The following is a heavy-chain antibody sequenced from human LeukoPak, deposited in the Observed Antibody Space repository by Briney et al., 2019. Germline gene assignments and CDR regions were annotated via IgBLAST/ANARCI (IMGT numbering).Heavy chain of an antibody. CDR3: ASGRRGDDAFDI. CDR1: GYTFTSYD. J-gene: IGHJ3*02. CDR2: MNPNSGNT. D-gene: IGHD3-16*01. V-gene: IGHV1-8*01. Sequence: GASVKVSCKASGYTFTSYDINWVRQATGQGLEWMGWMNPNSGNTGYAQKLQGRVTMTTDTSTSTAYMELRSLRSDDTAVYYCASGRRGDDAFDIWGQGTMVTVSS.